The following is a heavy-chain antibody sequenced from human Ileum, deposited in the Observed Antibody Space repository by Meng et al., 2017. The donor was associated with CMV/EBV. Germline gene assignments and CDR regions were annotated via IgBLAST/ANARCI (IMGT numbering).Heavy chain of an antibody. V-gene: IGHV4-4*07. D-gene: IGHD1-26*01. J-gene: IGHJ4*02. CDR2: FYSSDTY. CDR3: ARGPGASTREGFDY. Sequence: GPLQESGPGLVKPSATLSLPCSSSGGSVNNYYWGWSRQSAGKGLEWIGRFYSSDTYNYHPSLDSRVTMSLDTSKNQFSLNLRSVTAADTATYYCARGPGASTREGFDYWGLGTLVTVSS. CDR1: GGSVNNYY.